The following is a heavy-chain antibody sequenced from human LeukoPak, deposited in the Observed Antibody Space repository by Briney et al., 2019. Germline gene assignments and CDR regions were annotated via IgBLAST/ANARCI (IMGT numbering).Heavy chain of an antibody. CDR2: INHSGST. Sequence: PSETLSLTCAVYGGSFSGYYWSWIHQPPGKGLEWIGEINHSGSTNYNPSLKSRVTISVDTSKNQFSLKLSSVTAADTAVYYCARGLPSTTVVKRGAFDIWGQGTMVTVSS. V-gene: IGHV4-34*01. D-gene: IGHD4-23*01. J-gene: IGHJ3*02. CDR1: GGSFSGYY. CDR3: ARGLPSTTVVKRGAFDI.